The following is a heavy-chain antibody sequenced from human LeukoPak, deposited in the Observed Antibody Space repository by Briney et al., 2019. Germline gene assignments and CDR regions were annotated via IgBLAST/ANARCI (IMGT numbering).Heavy chain of an antibody. CDR1: GFTFSNYE. V-gene: IGHV3-48*03. D-gene: IGHD6-6*01. CDR3: ARDLKGDAARRRTFDS. Sequence: GGSLRLSCAASGFTFSNYEMNWVRQAPGKGLEWVSYISSSSSTIYYADSVKGRFTISRDNANNTLYMQMNSLRAEDTAVYYCARDLKGDAARRRTFDSWGHGILVPVSS. CDR2: ISSSSSTI. J-gene: IGHJ4*01.